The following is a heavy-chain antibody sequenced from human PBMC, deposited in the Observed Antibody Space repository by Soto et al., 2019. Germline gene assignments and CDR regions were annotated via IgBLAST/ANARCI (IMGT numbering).Heavy chain of an antibody. CDR2: IYYSGST. CDR3: AISLYGSGSYYPQ. V-gene: IGHV4-59*08. D-gene: IGHD3-10*01. J-gene: IGHJ4*02. CDR1: GGSISSYY. Sequence: SETLSLTCTVSGGSISSYYWSWIRQPPGKGLEWIGYIYYSGSTNYNPSLKSRVTISVDTSKNQLSLKLSSVTAADTAVYYCAISLYGSGSYYPQWGQGTLVTVSS.